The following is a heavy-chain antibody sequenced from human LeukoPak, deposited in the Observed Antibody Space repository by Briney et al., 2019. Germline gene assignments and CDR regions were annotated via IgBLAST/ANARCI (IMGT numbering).Heavy chain of an antibody. CDR2: IYYSGIT. CDR1: GGSISSSSYY. J-gene: IGHJ4*02. Sequence: SETLSLTCTVSGGSISSSSYYWGWIRQPPGKGLEWIGSIYYSGITYYNPSLKSRVTISVDTSKNQFSLKLSSVTAADTAVYYCASWGATHHYFDSWGRGTLVTVSS. D-gene: IGHD1-26*01. V-gene: IGHV4-39*01. CDR3: ASWGATHHYFDS.